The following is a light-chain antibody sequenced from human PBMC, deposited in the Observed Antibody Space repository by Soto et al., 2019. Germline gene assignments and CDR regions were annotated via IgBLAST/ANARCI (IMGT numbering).Light chain of an antibody. J-gene: IGLJ1*01. Sequence: QPELTQPPSVSVAPGQRVTISCTGSSSNIGAGYDVHWYQQLPGTAPKLLIYGNSNRPSGVPDRFSGSKSGTSASLAITGLQAEDEADYYCQSYDSSLSGHVFGTGTKVTVL. CDR1: SSNIGAGYD. V-gene: IGLV1-40*01. CDR3: QSYDSSLSGHV. CDR2: GNS.